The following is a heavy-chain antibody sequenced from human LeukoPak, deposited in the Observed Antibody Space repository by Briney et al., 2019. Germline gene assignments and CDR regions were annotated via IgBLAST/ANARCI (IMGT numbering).Heavy chain of an antibody. CDR1: GGSFSGYY. CDR2: INHSGST. Sequence: SETLSLTCAVYGGSFSGYYWSWIRQPPGKGLEWIGEINHSGSTNYNPSLKSRVTISVDTSKNQFPLKLSSVTAADTAVYYCARGTYYYDSSGYYPAAFDYWGQGTLVTVSS. V-gene: IGHV4-34*01. D-gene: IGHD3-22*01. CDR3: ARGTYYYDSSGYYPAAFDY. J-gene: IGHJ4*02.